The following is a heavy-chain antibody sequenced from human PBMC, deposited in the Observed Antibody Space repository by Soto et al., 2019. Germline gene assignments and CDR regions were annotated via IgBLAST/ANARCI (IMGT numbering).Heavy chain of an antibody. CDR3: ARGQGFWGGFHYYSGMDV. Sequence: ASVKVSCKASGYTLTSQDVHWVRQAPGQGLEWMAIINPIDGSTSYAQKFQDRLTMTRDTPTSTVYMELTSLRSEDTAVYYCARGQGFWGGFHYYSGMDVWGQGTTVTVSS. D-gene: IGHD3-3*01. CDR1: GYTLTSQD. CDR2: INPIDGST. J-gene: IGHJ6*02. V-gene: IGHV1-46*01.